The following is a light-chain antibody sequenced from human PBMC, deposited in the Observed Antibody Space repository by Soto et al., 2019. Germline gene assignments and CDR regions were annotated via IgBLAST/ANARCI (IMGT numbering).Light chain of an antibody. CDR3: QKGGT. CDR1: QSVSNY. CDR2: DAS. Sequence: EIVLTQSPATLSVSPGERATPSCRASQSVSNYLAWYQQKPGQAPRLLIYDASNRATGVPARFSGSGSGTDFTLTISSLEPEDFAVYYCQKGGTFGQGTKLEIK. J-gene: IGKJ2*01. V-gene: IGKV3-11*01.